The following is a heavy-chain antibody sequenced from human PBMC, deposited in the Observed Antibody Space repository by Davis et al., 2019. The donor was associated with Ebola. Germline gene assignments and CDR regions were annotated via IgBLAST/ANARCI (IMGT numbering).Heavy chain of an antibody. CDR2: LSPYNGDT. J-gene: IGHJ4*02. CDR1: GYSFTQYG. D-gene: IGHD2-21*01. CDR3: ARGPPGCSDY. Sequence: ASVKVSCKASGYSFTQYGVSWVRQAPRQGLEWVAWLSPYNGDTHYAQKFEGRVTLTTDTSTNSAYMELRSLKSDDTAVYYCARGPPGCSDYWGQGTLVTVSS. V-gene: IGHV1-18*01.